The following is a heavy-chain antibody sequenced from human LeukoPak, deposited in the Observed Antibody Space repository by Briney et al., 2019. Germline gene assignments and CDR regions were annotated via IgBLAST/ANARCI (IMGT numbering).Heavy chain of an antibody. V-gene: IGHV3-73*01. CDR3: SSTSAEGFAY. J-gene: IGHJ4*02. Sequence: GGSLKLSCAASGFTFSGSAMHWVRQASGKALEWVGRIRSKANSYATAYAASVKGRFTISRDDSKNTAYLQMNSLKTEDTAVYYCSSTSAEGFAYWGQGTLVTVSS. CDR2: IRSKANSYAT. CDR1: GFTFSGSA. D-gene: IGHD1-26*01.